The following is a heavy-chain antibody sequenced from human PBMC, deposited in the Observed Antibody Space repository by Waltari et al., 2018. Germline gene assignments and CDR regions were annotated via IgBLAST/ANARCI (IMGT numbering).Heavy chain of an antibody. CDR2: IYYSGSI. V-gene: IGHV4-39*01. D-gene: IGHD5-12*01. CDR3: ARHWKRNGYRFDP. Sequence: QLQLQESGPGLVKPSVTLSLTCSVSGGPTSGSRYYWGWIRQSPGKGLEWIGSIYYSGSIYYNPTLQSRVTISGDTSKNQFSLNLSSVTAADTAVYYCARHWKRNGYRFDPWGQGTRVNVSS. CDR1: GGPTSGSRYY. J-gene: IGHJ5*02.